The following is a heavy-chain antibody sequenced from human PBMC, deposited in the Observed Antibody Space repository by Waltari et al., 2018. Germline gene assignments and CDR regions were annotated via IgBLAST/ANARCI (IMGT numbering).Heavy chain of an antibody. Sequence: EVQLVESGGGLIQPGGSLRLSCAASGFTVSSNYMSWVRQAPGKGLGVVSVIYSGGSTDYADSVKGRFTISRDNSKNTLYLQMNSLRAEDTAVYYCARDLREAASDAFDIWGQGTMVTVSS. CDR1: GFTVSSNY. CDR3: ARDLREAASDAFDI. D-gene: IGHD6-13*01. V-gene: IGHV3-53*01. J-gene: IGHJ3*02. CDR2: IYSGGST.